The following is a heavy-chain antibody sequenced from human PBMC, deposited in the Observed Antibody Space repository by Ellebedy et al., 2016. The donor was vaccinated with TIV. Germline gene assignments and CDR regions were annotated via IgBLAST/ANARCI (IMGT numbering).Heavy chain of an antibody. CDR3: TTDPYSSSWWTY. V-gene: IGHV3-43*02. J-gene: IGHJ4*02. D-gene: IGHD6-13*01. CDR1: GFTFDDYA. CDR2: ISGDGGST. Sequence: GESLKISCAASGFTFDDYAMHWVRQAPEKGLEWVSLISGDGGSTYYADSVKGRFTFSRDNAKSSLYLQMNSLRAEDTAVYYCTTDPYSSSWWTYWGQGALVTVSS.